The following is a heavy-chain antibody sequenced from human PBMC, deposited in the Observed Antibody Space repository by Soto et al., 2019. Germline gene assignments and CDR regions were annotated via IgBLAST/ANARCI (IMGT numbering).Heavy chain of an antibody. CDR1: GGSISSGDYY. CDR2: IYYSGST. CDR3: ARVVSGQYDYGDYRYFDY. V-gene: IGHV4-30-4*01. D-gene: IGHD4-17*01. J-gene: IGHJ4*02. Sequence: SETLSLTCTVSGGSISSGDYYWSWIRQPPGKGLEWIGYIYYSGSTYYNPSLKSRVTISVDTSKNQFSLKLSSVTAADTAVYYCARVVSGQYDYGDYRYFDYWGQGTLVTVSS.